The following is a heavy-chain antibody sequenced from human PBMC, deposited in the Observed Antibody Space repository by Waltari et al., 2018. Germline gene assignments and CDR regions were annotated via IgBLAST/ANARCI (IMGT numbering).Heavy chain of an antibody. V-gene: IGHV3-53*02. CDR2: IYSGGST. CDR1: GFTVSSNY. J-gene: IGHJ6*03. CDR3: AREMGGSVGATSYYYYYMDV. Sequence: EVQLVETGGGLIQPGGSLRLSCAASGFTVSSNYMSWVRQAPGTGLEWVSVIYSGGSTYYADSVKGRFTISRDNSKNTLYLQMNSLRAEDTAVYYCAREMGGSVGATSYYYYYMDVWGKGTTVTVSS. D-gene: IGHD1-26*01.